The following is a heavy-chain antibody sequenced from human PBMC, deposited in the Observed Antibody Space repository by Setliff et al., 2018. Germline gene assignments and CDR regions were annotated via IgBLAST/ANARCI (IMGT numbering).Heavy chain of an antibody. V-gene: IGHV3-15*01. D-gene: IGHD3-10*01. Sequence: SLRLSCAVSGFTFSNAWMSWVRQAPGKGLEWVGRIKSKTDGGTVGYAAPVRGRFTISRDDSKDTVYLQMNDLKTEDTGVYYCTGRTYGHQLGDYWGQGTLVTVSS. CDR3: TGRTYGHQLGDY. CDR2: IKSKTDGGTV. J-gene: IGHJ4*02. CDR1: GFTFSNAW.